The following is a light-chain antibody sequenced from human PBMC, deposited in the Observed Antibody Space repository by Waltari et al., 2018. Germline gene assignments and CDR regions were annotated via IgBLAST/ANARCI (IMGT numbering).Light chain of an antibody. CDR2: GAS. J-gene: IGKJ1*01. CDR1: QSVSSRS. V-gene: IGKV3-20*01. Sequence: IVLTQSPGTLSLSPGERATLSCRASQSVSSRSLAWYQQKPGQAPRLLIYGASSRATGIPDRFSGSGSGTDFTLTISRLEPEDFAVYYCQQYGSSPQTFGQGTKVEIK. CDR3: QQYGSSPQT.